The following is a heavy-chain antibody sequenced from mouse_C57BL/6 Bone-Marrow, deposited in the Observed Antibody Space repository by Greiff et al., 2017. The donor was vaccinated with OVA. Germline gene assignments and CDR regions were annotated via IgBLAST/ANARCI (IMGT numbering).Heavy chain of an antibody. CDR1: GFSFNTYA. CDR2: IRSKSNNYAT. J-gene: IGHJ4*01. Sequence: GGGLVQPKGSLKLSCAASGFSFNTYAMNWVRQAPGKGLEWVARIRSKSNNYATYYADSVKDRFTISRDDSESMLYLQMNNLKTEDTAMYYCVGGDYDWMDYWGQGTSVTVSS. D-gene: IGHD2-4*01. V-gene: IGHV10-1*01. CDR3: VGGDYDWMDY.